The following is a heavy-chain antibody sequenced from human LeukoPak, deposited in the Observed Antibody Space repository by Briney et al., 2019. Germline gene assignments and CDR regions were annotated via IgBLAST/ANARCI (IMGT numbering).Heavy chain of an antibody. CDR3: ARGGVRYFDWLLSGYYFDY. Sequence: SETLSLTCAVYGGSFSGYYWSWIRQPPGKGLEWIGEINHSGSTNYNPTLKSRVTISVDTSKNQFSLKLSSVTAADTAVYYCARGGVRYFDWLLSGYYFDYWGQGTLVTVSS. V-gene: IGHV4-34*01. D-gene: IGHD3-9*01. J-gene: IGHJ4*02. CDR1: GGSFSGYY. CDR2: INHSGST.